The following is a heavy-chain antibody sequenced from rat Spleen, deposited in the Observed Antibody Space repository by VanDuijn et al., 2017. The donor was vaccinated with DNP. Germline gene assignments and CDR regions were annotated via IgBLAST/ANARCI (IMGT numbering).Heavy chain of an antibody. CDR3: ARPNYGGYEGWFAY. Sequence: EVQLVESGGGLVQPGRSMKLSCAASGFTFSDYGMAWVLQAPTRGLEWVASIGPDGIITYYRDSVKGRFTISRDNAKSSLYLQMDSLRSEDTATYYCARPNYGGYEGWFAYWGQGTLVTVSS. V-gene: IGHV5-25*01. CDR2: IGPDGIIT. CDR1: GFTFSDYG. D-gene: IGHD1-11*01. J-gene: IGHJ3*01.